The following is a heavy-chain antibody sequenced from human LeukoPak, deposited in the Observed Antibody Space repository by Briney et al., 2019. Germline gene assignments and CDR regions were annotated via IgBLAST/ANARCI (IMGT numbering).Heavy chain of an antibody. V-gene: IGHV3-15*01. D-gene: IGHD4-11*01. CDR3: TTGANVDYPGYFDY. J-gene: IGHJ4*02. Sequence: PGGSLRLPCAASGFSFINAWMSWVRQAPGKGLEWVGRIKTETEGGTKDYAAPVKGRFTISRDDSKNTLYLQMNSLKTEDTAVYYCTTGANVDYPGYFDYWGQGALVTVSS. CDR1: GFSFINAW. CDR2: IKTETEGGTK.